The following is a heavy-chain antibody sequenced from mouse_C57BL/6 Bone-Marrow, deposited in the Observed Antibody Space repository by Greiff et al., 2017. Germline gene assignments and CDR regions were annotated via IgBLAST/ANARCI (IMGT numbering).Heavy chain of an antibody. CDR3: ARTRGSSTYFVV. D-gene: IGHD1-1*01. V-gene: IGHV1-80*01. CDR1: GYAFSSYW. Sequence: LVESGAELVKPGASVKISCKASGYAFSSYWMNWVKQRPGKGLEWIGQIDPGDGETNYNGKFKGKATLTADKSSSTAYMQLSSLTSEDSAVYFCARTRGSSTYFVVWCTGTTGTVST. CDR2: IDPGDGET. J-gene: IGHJ1*03.